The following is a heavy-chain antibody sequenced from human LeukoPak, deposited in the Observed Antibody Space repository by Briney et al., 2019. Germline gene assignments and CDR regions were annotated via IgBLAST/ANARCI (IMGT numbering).Heavy chain of an antibody. CDR3: ARVDSRNWYMSY. Sequence: SQTLSLTCTVSGDSISSGDYYWSWIRQPPGKGLEWIGDISYSGTTYYNPSLKSRVTISVDTSKNQFSLKLSSVNAADTAVYFCARVDSRNWYMSYWGQGTLVTVSS. CDR2: ISYSGTT. J-gene: IGHJ4*02. V-gene: IGHV4-30-4*01. D-gene: IGHD6-13*01. CDR1: GDSISSGDYY.